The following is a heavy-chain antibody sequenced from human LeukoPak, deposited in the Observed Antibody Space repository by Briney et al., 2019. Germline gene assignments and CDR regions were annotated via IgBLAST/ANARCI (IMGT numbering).Heavy chain of an antibody. Sequence: PGGXLRLSCAASGFTFSSYSMNWVRQAPGKGLEWVSSISSSSSYIYYADSVKGGFTISRDNAKKSLYLQMNSLRAEDTAVYYCARDIEDIVVVPAAQGTGFDPWGQGTLVTVSS. CDR3: ARDIEDIVVVPAAQGTGFDP. CDR1: GFTFSSYS. CDR2: ISSSSSYI. J-gene: IGHJ5*02. D-gene: IGHD2-2*01. V-gene: IGHV3-21*01.